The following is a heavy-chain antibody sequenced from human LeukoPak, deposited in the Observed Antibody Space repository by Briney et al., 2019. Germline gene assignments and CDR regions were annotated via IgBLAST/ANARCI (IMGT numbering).Heavy chain of an antibody. CDR3: ARGRSSSSAFRYYYGMDV. CDR1: GGSIRSGGYS. V-gene: IGHV4-31*03. Sequence: SETLSLTCTVSGGSIRSGGYSWNWIRQHPGKGLEWIGYIYNSGTTYYNPSLKSRVSISVDTSKNQFSLKLSSVTAADTAVYYCARGRSSSSAFRYYYGMDVWGQGTTVTVSS. CDR2: IYNSGTT. D-gene: IGHD6-6*01. J-gene: IGHJ6*02.